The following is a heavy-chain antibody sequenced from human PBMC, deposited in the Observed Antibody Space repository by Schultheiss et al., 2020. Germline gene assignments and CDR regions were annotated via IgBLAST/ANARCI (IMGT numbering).Heavy chain of an antibody. D-gene: IGHD4-17*01. V-gene: IGHV3-74*01. CDR3: AKSRYGDYVHFDY. Sequence: GGSLRLSCAASGFTFSSYWMHWVRQAPGKGLVWVSRINSDGSSTSYADSVKGRFTISRDNSKNTLYLQMNSLRAEDTAVYYCAKSRYGDYVHFDYWGQGTLVTVSS. CDR1: GFTFSSYW. J-gene: IGHJ4*02. CDR2: INSDGSST.